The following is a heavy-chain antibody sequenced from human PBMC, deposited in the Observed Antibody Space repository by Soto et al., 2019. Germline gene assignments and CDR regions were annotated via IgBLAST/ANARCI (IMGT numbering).Heavy chain of an antibody. Sequence: PSETLSLTCAVYGGSFSGYYWSWIRQPPGKGLEWIGEINHSGSTNYNPSLKSRVTISVDTSKNQFSLKLSSVTAADTAVYYCARILRPTDGAFDIWGQGTMVTVSS. CDR2: INHSGST. D-gene: IGHD5-18*01. V-gene: IGHV4-34*01. J-gene: IGHJ3*02. CDR3: ARILRPTDGAFDI. CDR1: GGSFSGYY.